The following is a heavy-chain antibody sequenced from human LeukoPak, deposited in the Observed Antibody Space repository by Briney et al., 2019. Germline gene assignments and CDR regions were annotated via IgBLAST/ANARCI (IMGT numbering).Heavy chain of an antibody. V-gene: IGHV3-23*01. CDR3: AKDHTIASRPVFDS. CDR1: GFTFNKFA. Sequence: GGSLRLSCVASGFTFNKFAMNWVRQAPGQGLEWVSTISSDGTYTYYADAVKGRFTISRDNSKNTQYLQMNSLRAEDTAMYYCAKDHTIASRPVFDSWGQGTLVTVSS. CDR2: ISSDGTYT. D-gene: IGHD6-6*01. J-gene: IGHJ4*02.